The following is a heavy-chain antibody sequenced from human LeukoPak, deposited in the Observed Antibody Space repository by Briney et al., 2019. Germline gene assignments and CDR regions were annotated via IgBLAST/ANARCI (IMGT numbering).Heavy chain of an antibody. CDR2: IYYSGST. D-gene: IGHD6-19*01. V-gene: IGHV4-39*01. CDR3: ARVTSGIAVAEVDY. J-gene: IGHJ4*02. CDR1: GGSLSSSSYY. Sequence: SETLSLTCTVSGGSLSSSSYYWGWIRQPPGKGLEWLGSIYYSGSTYYNPSLKSRVTISVDTSKNQFSLKLSSVTAADTAVYYCARVTSGIAVAEVDYWGQGTLVTVSS.